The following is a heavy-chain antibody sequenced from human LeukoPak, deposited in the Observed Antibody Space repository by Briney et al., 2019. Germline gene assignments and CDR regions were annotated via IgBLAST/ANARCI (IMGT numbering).Heavy chain of an antibody. D-gene: IGHD3-22*01. CDR3: ARDRIVVFY. J-gene: IGHJ4*02. CDR1: GFAFNSYW. CDR2: IKQDGSEK. V-gene: IGHV3-7*01. Sequence: GGSLRLSCAASGFAFNSYWMSWVRQAPGKGLEWVANIKQDGSEKYYVDSVKGRFTISRDNAKNSLYLQMNSLRAEDTAVYYCARDRIVVFYWGQGTLVTVSS.